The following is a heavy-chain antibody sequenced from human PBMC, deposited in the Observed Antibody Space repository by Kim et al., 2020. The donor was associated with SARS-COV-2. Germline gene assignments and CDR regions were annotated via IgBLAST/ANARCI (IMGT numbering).Heavy chain of an antibody. CDR3: ARIGGWLQPSFDY. J-gene: IGHJ4*02. Sequence: SETLSLTCAVYGGSFSGYYWSWVRQPPGKGLEWIGEINHIGSTNYNPSLKSRVTISVDTSKNQFSLKLSSVTAADTAVYYCARIGGWLQPSFDYWGQGTL. CDR2: INHIGST. CDR1: GGSFSGYY. D-gene: IGHD5-12*01. V-gene: IGHV4-34*01.